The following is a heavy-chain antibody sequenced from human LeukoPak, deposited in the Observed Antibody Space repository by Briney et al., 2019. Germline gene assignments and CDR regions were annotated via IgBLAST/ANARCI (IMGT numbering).Heavy chain of an antibody. V-gene: IGHV3-23*01. CDR1: GFTFSRHA. CDR2: ISGSGHNI. CDR3: ARSDCSYVSCYVLDY. D-gene: IGHD2-2*01. Sequence: GGSLRLSCAASGFTFSRHAMSWVRQAPGKGLEWVSAISGSGHNIYYADSVKGRFSISRDSSKNTLYLQMSVLRAEDTAVYYCARSDCSYVSCYVLDYWGQGAQVTVSP. J-gene: IGHJ4*02.